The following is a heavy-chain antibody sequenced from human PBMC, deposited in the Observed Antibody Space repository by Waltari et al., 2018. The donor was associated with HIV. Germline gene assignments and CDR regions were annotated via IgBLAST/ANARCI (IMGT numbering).Heavy chain of an antibody. Sequence: HLHLQVSVPGLVKPSATLSLACTVSGGSISSSSYYLGWIRQPPGKGLEWIGSIYYSGSTYYNPSLKSRVTISVDTSKNQFSLKLSSVTAADTAVYYCARRAHYYDSSGYYYDYCDDWGQGTLVTVSS. J-gene: IGHJ4*02. CDR3: ARRAHYYDSSGYYYDYCDD. CDR1: GGSISSSSYY. V-gene: IGHV4-39*01. D-gene: IGHD3-22*01. CDR2: IYYSGST.